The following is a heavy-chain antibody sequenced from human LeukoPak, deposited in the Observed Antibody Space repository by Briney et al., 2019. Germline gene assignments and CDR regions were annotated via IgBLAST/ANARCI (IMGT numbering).Heavy chain of an antibody. Sequence: ASVKVSCKASGYTFTSYDINWVRQATGQGLEWMGWMNPNSGNTGYAQKFQGRVTMTRNTSISTAYMELSSLRSEDTAVYYCARGSAVRNAFDIWGRGTMVTVSS. CDR2: MNPNSGNT. CDR3: ARGSAVRNAFDI. D-gene: IGHD3-22*01. V-gene: IGHV1-8*01. J-gene: IGHJ3*02. CDR1: GYTFTSYD.